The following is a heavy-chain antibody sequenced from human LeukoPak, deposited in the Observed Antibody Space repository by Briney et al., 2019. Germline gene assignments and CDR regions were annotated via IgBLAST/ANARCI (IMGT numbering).Heavy chain of an antibody. V-gene: IGHV1-8*01. CDR1: GYTFTSYD. CDR3: AREKGGMLSYYYYYGMDV. D-gene: IGHD2-15*01. CDR2: MNPNSGNT. J-gene: IGHJ6*02. Sequence: GASVKVSCKASGYTFTSYDINWVRQATGQGLEWMGWMNPNSGNTGYAQKFQGRVTMTRDTSISTAYMELSRLRSDDTAVYYCAREKGGMLSYYYYYGMDVWGQGTTVTVSS.